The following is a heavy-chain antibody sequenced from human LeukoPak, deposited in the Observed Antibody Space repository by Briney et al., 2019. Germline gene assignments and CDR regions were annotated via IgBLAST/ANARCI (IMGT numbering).Heavy chain of an antibody. CDR2: ISAYNGNT. J-gene: IGHJ5*02. CDR1: GYTFTSYG. Sequence: ASVKVSCKASGYTFTSYGISWERQAPGQGLEWMGWISAYNGNTNYAQKLQGRVTMTTDTSTSTAYMELRSLRSDDTAVYYCARDIVVVPAAINWFDPWGQGTLVTVSS. CDR3: ARDIVVVPAAINWFDP. D-gene: IGHD2-2*02. V-gene: IGHV1-18*01.